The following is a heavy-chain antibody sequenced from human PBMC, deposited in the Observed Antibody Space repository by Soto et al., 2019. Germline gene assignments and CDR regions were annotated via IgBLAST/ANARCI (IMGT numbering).Heavy chain of an antibody. CDR2: INHSGST. CDR1: GGSFSGYY. V-gene: IGHV4-34*01. J-gene: IGHJ5*02. Sequence: SETLSLTCAVYGGSFSGYYWSWIRQPPGKGLEWIGEINHSGSTNYNPSLKSRVTISVDTSKNQFSLKLSSVTAADTAVYYCARGGGKVGWFDPWGQGTLVTVSS. D-gene: IGHD1-26*01. CDR3: ARGGGKVGWFDP.